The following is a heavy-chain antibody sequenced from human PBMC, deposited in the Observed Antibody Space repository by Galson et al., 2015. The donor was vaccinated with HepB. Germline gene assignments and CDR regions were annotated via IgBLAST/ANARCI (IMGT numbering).Heavy chain of an antibody. D-gene: IGHD6-19*01. CDR2: ISYDGSNK. CDR3: ARAGQWLVLACFDY. J-gene: IGHJ4*02. V-gene: IGHV3-30-3*01. Sequence: SLRLSCAASGFTFSSYAMHWVRQAPGKGLEWVAVISYDGSNKYYADSVKGRFTISRDNSKNTLYLQMNSLRAEDTAVYYCARAGQWLVLACFDYWGQGTLVTVSS. CDR1: GFTFSSYA.